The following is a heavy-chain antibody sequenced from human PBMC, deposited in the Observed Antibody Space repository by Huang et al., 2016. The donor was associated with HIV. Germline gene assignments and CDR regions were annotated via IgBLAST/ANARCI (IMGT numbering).Heavy chain of an antibody. CDR3: AGGAPDLDCHLDH. CDR1: GGTFNNA. D-gene: IGHD3-9*01. CDR2: SIRIFGTP. V-gene: IGHV1-69*13. Sequence: QVQLVQPGAEVKKTGSSVKVSCKVSGGTFNNAISWVRQAPGQGIEWMGVSIRIFGTPNCARKFQGRVTSTADESTSIAYKKLRSLKSEDTAVYYWAGGAPDLDCHLDHWGQGTLVTVSS. J-gene: IGHJ4*02.